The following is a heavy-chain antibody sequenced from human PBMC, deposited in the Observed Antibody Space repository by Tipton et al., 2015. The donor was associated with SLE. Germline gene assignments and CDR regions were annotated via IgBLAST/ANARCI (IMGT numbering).Heavy chain of an antibody. CDR3: ARGGRSGDRRWTS. CDR2: INHSGSA. D-gene: IGHD6-19*01. J-gene: IGHJ4*02. V-gene: IGHV4-30-2*06. Sequence: TLSLTCTVSDGSIKSGRYFWTWIRQSPNTGLEWIGEINHSGSANYNPSLKSRVTMAIETSQNQFSLKVISVTAADTAVYYCARGGRSGDRRWTSWGQGSLVTVSS. CDR1: DGSIKSGRYF.